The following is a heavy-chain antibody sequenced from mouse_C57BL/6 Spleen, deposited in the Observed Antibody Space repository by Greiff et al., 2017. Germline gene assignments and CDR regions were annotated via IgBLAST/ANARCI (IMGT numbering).Heavy chain of an antibody. CDR3: ARKIYYSNDDYFDY. J-gene: IGHJ2*01. Sequence: QVQLQQSGAELVRPGSSVKLSCKASGYTFTSYWMHWVKQRPIQGLEWIGNIDPSDSETHYNQKFKDKATLTVDNSSSTAYMQLSSLTSEDSAVYYCARKIYYSNDDYFDYWGQGTTLTVSS. CDR2: IDPSDSET. D-gene: IGHD2-5*01. V-gene: IGHV1-52*01. CDR1: GYTFTSYW.